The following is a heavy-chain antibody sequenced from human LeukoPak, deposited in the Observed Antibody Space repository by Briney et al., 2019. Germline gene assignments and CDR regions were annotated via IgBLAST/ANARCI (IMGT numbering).Heavy chain of an antibody. J-gene: IGHJ4*02. CDR2: IIPIFGTA. V-gene: IGHV1-69*13. CDR3: ARVYVWGSYRYFDY. Sequence: GASVKVSCKASGGTFSSYAISWVRQAPGQGLEWMGGIIPIFGTANYAQKFQGRVTITADESTSTAYMELSSLRSDDTAVYYCARVYVWGSYRYFDYWGQGTLVTVSS. CDR1: GGTFSSYA. D-gene: IGHD3-16*02.